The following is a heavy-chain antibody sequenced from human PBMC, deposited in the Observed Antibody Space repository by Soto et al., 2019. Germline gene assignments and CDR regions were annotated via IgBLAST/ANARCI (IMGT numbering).Heavy chain of an antibody. D-gene: IGHD4-4*01. CDR3: TRQNDYNNPAVM. J-gene: IGHJ4*02. CDR1: GFTFSGSA. CDR2: IRSKAHGYVT. Sequence: GSLRLSCAASGFTFSGSAMHWVRQASGKGLEWVGRIRSKAHGYVTIYAASVKGRFTISRDDSKNTAYLQMNSLKTEDTALYYCTRQNDYNNPAVMGGQVSRV. V-gene: IGHV3-73*01.